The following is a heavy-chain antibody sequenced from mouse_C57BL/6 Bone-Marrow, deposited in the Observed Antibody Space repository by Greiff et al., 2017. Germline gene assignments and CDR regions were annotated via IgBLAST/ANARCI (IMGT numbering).Heavy chain of an antibody. J-gene: IGHJ2*01. V-gene: IGHV14-4*01. D-gene: IGHD2-3*01. CDR1: GFNIKDDY. CDR2: IDPENGDT. Sequence: DVQLQESGAELVRPGASVKLSCTASGFNIKDDYMHWVKQRPEQGLEWIGWIDPENGDTEYASKFQGKATITADTSSNTAYLQLSSLTSEDTAVYYCTVDGYFLFDYWGQGTTLTVSS. CDR3: TVDGYFLFDY.